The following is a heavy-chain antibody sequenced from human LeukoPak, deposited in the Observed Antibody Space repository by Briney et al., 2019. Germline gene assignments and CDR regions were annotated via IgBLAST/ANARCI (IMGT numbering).Heavy chain of an antibody. CDR1: GYTFTSYD. D-gene: IGHD2-2*01. J-gene: IGHJ6*02. CDR3: ARDPVSTHGMDV. Sequence: ASVKVACKASGYTFTSYDINWVRQATGQGLEWMGWKNPNSGRTGFAQKFQGRLTMTTNTSISTAYMELSSLTSEDTAVYYCARDPVSTHGMDVWGQGTTVTVSS. CDR2: KNPNSGRT. V-gene: IGHV1-8*01.